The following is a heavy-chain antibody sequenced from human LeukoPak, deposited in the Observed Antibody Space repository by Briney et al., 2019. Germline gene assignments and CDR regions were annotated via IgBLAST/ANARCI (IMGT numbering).Heavy chain of an antibody. D-gene: IGHD6-13*01. V-gene: IGHV1-69*13. Sequence: ASVNVSYKASGGTFSSYAISWVRQAPGQGLEWMGGIIPIFGTANYAQKFQGRVTITADESTSTAYMELSSLRSEDTAVYYCARGNIAAAGTRGGPYYYYYMDVWGKGTTVTVSS. J-gene: IGHJ6*03. CDR1: GGTFSSYA. CDR3: ARGNIAAAGTRGGPYYYYYMDV. CDR2: IIPIFGTA.